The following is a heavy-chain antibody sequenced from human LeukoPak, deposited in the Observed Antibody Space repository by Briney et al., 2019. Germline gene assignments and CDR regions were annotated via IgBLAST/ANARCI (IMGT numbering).Heavy chain of an antibody. V-gene: IGHV3-74*01. J-gene: IGHJ6*03. D-gene: IGHD2-2*01. CDR1: GFTFSSYW. CDR3: ARDVVVVPAAQKAYYYYYMDV. Sequence: PGGSLRLSCAASGFTFSSYWMHWVRQAPGKGLVWVSRINSDGSSTSYADSVKGRFTISRDNAKNTLYLQMNSLRAEDTAVYYCARDVVVVPAAQKAYYYYYMDVWGKGTTVTVSS. CDR2: INSDGSST.